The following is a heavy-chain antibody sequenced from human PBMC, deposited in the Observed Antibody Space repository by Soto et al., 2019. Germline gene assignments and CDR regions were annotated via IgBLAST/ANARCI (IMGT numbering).Heavy chain of an antibody. J-gene: IGHJ6*04. Sequence: PGESLKISCKGSGYSFTSYWIGWVRQMPGKGLEWMGIIYPGDSDTRYSPSFQGQVTISADKSISTAYLQWSSLKASDTAMYYCARGVSLLRNLNDYYYYRMDVWGKETTVPVSS. V-gene: IGHV5-51*01. D-gene: IGHD3-10*01. CDR1: GYSFTSYW. CDR3: ARGVSLLRNLNDYYYYRMDV. CDR2: IYPGDSDT.